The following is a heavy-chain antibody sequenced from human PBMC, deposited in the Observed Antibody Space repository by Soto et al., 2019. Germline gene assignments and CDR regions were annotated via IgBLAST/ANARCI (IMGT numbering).Heavy chain of an antibody. Sequence: QVQLQESGPGLVKPSQTLSLTCTVSGGSISSGGYYWSWIRQHPGKGLEWIGYIYYSGSTYYNPSLKGRVTISVETSKNQFSLKLSAVTAADTAGYYGASLPLNSGYSSAIWFDPWGQGTLVTVSS. CDR1: GGSISSGGYY. CDR2: IYYSGST. CDR3: ASLPLNSGYSSAIWFDP. J-gene: IGHJ5*02. V-gene: IGHV4-31*03. D-gene: IGHD3-22*01.